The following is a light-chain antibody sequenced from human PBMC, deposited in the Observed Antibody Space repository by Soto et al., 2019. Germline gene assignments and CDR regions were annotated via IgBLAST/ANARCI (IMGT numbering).Light chain of an antibody. CDR3: SSYVGTITYVA. CDR1: SSDVGGYNY. CDR2: EVS. Sequence: QSVLTQPASVSGSPGQSITISCTGTSSDVGGYNYVSWYQQHPGKAPKLMIYEVSNRPSGVSNRFSGSKSGNTASLTISGLQAEDEADYYCSSYVGTITYVAFGGGTKVTVL. V-gene: IGLV2-14*01. J-gene: IGLJ2*01.